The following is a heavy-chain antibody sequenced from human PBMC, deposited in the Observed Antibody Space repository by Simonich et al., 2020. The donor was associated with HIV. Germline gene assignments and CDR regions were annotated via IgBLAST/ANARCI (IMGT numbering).Heavy chain of an antibody. D-gene: IGHD1-7*01. CDR2: INHGGRT. J-gene: IGHJ4*02. CDR3: ARSPSENWDYYFDY. V-gene: IGHV4-34*01. CDR1: GGSFSGYY. Sequence: QVQLHQWGAGLLKSSETLSLTCAVYGGSFSGYYWNWIRQPPGKGLEWIAEINHGGRTNSNPSLKSRVTILLDTSKNQFSRKLASVTATDTALYYCARSPSENWDYYFDYWSQGTLVTVSS.